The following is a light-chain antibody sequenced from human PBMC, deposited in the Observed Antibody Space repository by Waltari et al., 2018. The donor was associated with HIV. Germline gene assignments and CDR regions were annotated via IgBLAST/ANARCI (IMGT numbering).Light chain of an antibody. J-gene: IGKJ1*01. CDR1: QSISSY. CDR2: AAS. CDR3: QQSYSTRWT. V-gene: IGKV1-39*01. Sequence: DIQVTQSPSSLSASVGDRVTITCRASQSISSYLNWYQQKPGKAPKLLIYAASSLHSGVPSRFSGSGSGTDFTLTISSLQPEDFATYYCQQSYSTRWTFGQGTKVEIK.